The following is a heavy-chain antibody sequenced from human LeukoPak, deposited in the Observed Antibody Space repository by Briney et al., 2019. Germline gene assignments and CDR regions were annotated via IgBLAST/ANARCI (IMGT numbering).Heavy chain of an antibody. D-gene: IGHD2-15*01. CDR3: ARVHRYCSGGSCYLFDY. CDR2: IYYSGST. Sequence: SETLSLTCTVSGGSISTYYWSWIRPPPGKGLEWIGYIYYSGSTKYNPSLKSRVTISVDTSKNQFSLKLSSVTAADTAVYYCARVHRYCSGGSCYLFDYWGQGTLVTVSS. J-gene: IGHJ4*02. CDR1: GGSISTYY. V-gene: IGHV4-59*01.